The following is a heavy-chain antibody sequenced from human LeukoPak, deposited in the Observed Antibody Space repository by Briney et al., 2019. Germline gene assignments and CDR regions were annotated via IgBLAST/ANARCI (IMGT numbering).Heavy chain of an antibody. CDR3: AKTQGFFDH. Sequence: GGSLRLSCAASGFTFSNNGMTWVRQAPGKGMEWVTGISDGGDTTYDAGSVKGRFTVSRDNSRNILYLQMNSLRAEDTAIYYCAKTQGFFDHWGQGSLVTVSS. J-gene: IGHJ4*02. CDR1: GFTFSNNG. V-gene: IGHV3-23*01. CDR2: ISDGGDTT.